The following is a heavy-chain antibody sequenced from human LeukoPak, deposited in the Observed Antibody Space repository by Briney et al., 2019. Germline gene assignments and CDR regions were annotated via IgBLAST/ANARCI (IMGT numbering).Heavy chain of an antibody. J-gene: IGHJ4*02. Sequence: GGSLRLSCAASGFTFSSYAMHWVRQAPGKGLEWVAVISYDGSNKYYADSVKGRFTISRDKSKNTLYLQMNSLRAEDTALYYCAKDLVVTASGYFDYWGQGTLVTVSS. V-gene: IGHV3-30*04. CDR2: ISYDGSNK. D-gene: IGHD2-21*02. CDR3: AKDLVVTASGYFDY. CDR1: GFTFSSYA.